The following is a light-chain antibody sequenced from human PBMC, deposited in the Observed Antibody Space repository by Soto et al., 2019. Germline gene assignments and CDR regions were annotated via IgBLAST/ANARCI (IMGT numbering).Light chain of an antibody. V-gene: IGKV1-9*01. CDR1: QAIYSY. J-gene: IGKJ1*01. CDR2: GAS. CDR3: QHHNSPPRT. Sequence: DIQLTQSPSFLSASVGDRVTLSCRASQAIYSYLAWYQQKPGKAPKLLIFGASTLQSGVPSRFSGSGSGTEFTLTISSLQPEDFATYYCQHHNSPPRTFGQGTKLEIK.